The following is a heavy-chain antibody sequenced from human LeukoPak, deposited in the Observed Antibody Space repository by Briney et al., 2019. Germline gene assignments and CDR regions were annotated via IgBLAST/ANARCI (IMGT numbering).Heavy chain of an antibody. CDR2: IKPDGSDK. CDR3: ARSSADWNNFDY. J-gene: IGHJ4*02. CDR1: GFTFSSSW. V-gene: IGHV3-7*01. Sequence: GGSLRLSCAASGFTFSSSWMTWVRQAPGKGLEWVAIIKPDGSDKYYVDSVKGRFTISRDNSKNTLYLQMNSLRAEDTAVYYCARSSADWNNFDYWGQGTLVTVSS. D-gene: IGHD1/OR15-1a*01.